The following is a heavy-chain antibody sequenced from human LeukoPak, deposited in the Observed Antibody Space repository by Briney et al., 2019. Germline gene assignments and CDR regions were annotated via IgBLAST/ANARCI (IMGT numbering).Heavy chain of an antibody. CDR3: AREYYDILTGYSLFDY. CDR1: GGFISSYY. D-gene: IGHD3-9*01. CDR2: IYYSGST. V-gene: IGHV4-59*01. J-gene: IGHJ4*02. Sequence: SETLSLTCTVSGGFISSYYWSWIRQPPGQGLEWIGYIYYSGSTNYNPSLKSRVTISVDTSKNQFSLKLSSVTAADTAVYYRAREYYDILTGYSLFDYWGQGTLVTVSS.